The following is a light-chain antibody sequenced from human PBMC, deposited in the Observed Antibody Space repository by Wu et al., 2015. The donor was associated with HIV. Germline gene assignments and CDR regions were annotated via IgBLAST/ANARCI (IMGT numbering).Light chain of an antibody. J-gene: IGKJ4*01. Sequence: IVLTQSPVTLSLSPGERATLSCRASQSVSNNYLAWYQQRPGQAPRLLISGASRRAPGIPDRFSGGGSGTDFTLSISRLEPEDFAVYYCQQYADSPPRTFGGGTKVEIQ. V-gene: IGKV3-20*01. CDR1: QSVSNNY. CDR3: QQYADSPPRT. CDR2: GAS.